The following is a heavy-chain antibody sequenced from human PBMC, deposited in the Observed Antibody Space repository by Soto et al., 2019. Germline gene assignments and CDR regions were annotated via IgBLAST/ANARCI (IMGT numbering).Heavy chain of an antibody. CDR3: AGQTFTIAAASYGRSNWFDP. V-gene: IGHV4-39*01. CDR2: IYFTGNT. J-gene: IGHJ5*02. CDR1: GGSITSSSHF. Sequence: KSSRTLSLTCTASGGSITSSSHFWCWGRQPPGKGREWIGTIYFTGNTYYTPSLKRRLTMSIDTSKNAFSLRLNPVTAADTAVYYCAGQTFTIAAASYGRSNWFDPWGQGTRVTSPQ. D-gene: IGHD6-25*01.